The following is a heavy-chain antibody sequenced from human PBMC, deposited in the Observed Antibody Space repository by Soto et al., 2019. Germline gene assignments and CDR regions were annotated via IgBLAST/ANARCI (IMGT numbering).Heavy chain of an antibody. CDR1: GVSITSHY. CDR2: IHYSGST. CDR3: TVGGAGHPFDY. D-gene: IGHD3-16*01. V-gene: IGHV4-59*11. J-gene: IGHJ4*02. Sequence: SETLSLTCTVSGVSITSHYWTWIRQPPGKGLEWIGNIHYSGSTNYSPSLKGRVIISVDTSENQSSLKLSSVTTADTAVYYCTVGGAGHPFDYWGQGTLVTVSS.